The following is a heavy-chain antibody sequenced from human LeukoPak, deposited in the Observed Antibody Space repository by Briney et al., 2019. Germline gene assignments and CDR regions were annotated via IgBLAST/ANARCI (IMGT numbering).Heavy chain of an antibody. CDR1: GFTFRSYG. D-gene: IGHD2-15*01. CDR3: AKDQLSGVVVEPFDY. J-gene: IGHJ4*02. V-gene: IGHV3-23*01. Sequence: PGGSLRLSCAASGFTFRSYGMHWVRQAPGKGLEWVSAISGSGGSTYYADSVKGRFTISRDNSKNTLYLQMNSLRAEDTAVYYCAKDQLSGVVVEPFDYWGQGTLVTVSS. CDR2: ISGSGGST.